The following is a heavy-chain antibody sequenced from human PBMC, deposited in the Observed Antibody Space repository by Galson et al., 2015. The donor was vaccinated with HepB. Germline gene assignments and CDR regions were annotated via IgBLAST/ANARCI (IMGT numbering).Heavy chain of an antibody. CDR1: GYTFTGPY. Sequence: SVKVSCKASGYTFTGPYIHWLRQAPGQGLEWLGWINPRTGVTKYAQKLQGRVTVTRDMSLSTVYLELNRLISDDSAVYFCARVEYCTIGVCHSSDCWGQGTLVTVSS. CDR3: ARVEYCTIGVCHSSDC. V-gene: IGHV1-2*02. D-gene: IGHD2-8*01. CDR2: INPRTGVT. J-gene: IGHJ4*02.